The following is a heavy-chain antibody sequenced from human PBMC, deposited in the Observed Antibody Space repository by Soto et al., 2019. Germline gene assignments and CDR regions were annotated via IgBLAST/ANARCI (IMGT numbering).Heavy chain of an antibody. CDR1: GCPFSSYA. D-gene: IGHD6-13*01. Sequence: GGSLRLSCASSGCPFSSYAMSWVRQAPGKGLEWVSAISGSGGSTYYADSVKGRFTISRDNSKNTLYLQMNSLRAEDTAVYYCAKRGSSSWYGAFDIWGQGTMVTVSS. J-gene: IGHJ3*02. CDR2: ISGSGGST. V-gene: IGHV3-23*01. CDR3: AKRGSSSWYGAFDI.